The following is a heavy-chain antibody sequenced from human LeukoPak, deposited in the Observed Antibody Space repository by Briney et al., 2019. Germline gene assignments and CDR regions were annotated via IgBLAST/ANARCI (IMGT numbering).Heavy chain of an antibody. CDR3: ARGDYDGDYFDY. CDR2: ISGSDGTT. J-gene: IGHJ4*02. V-gene: IGHV3-23*01. Sequence: GGSLRLSCAGSGFTLSSYAMNWVRQAPGKGLEWVSSISGSDGTTYYADSVKGRFTISRDSSRNTLFLQMNSLRAEDTAVYYCARGDYDGDYFDYWGQGTLVTVSS. D-gene: IGHD4-23*01. CDR1: GFTLSSYA.